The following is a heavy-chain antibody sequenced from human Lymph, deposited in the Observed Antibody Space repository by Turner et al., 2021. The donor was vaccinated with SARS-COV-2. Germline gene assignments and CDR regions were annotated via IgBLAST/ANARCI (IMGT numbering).Heavy chain of an antibody. Sequence: QVQLQESGPGLVRPSEPLSLTCTVSGGSISSTSWSWIRQSPGRGLEWIGYFYKIGSIDYNPTLRSRVTISVDTSKTQLSLNLISVTAADTAVYYCARHQGSTSGYDHGMNVWGQGTAVIVSS. V-gene: IGHV4-59*08. CDR2: FYKIGSI. CDR3: ARHQGSTSGYDHGMNV. D-gene: IGHD1-1*01. CDR1: GGSISSTS. J-gene: IGHJ6*02.